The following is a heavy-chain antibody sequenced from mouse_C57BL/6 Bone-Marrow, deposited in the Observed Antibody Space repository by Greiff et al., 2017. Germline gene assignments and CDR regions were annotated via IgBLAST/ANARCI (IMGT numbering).Heavy chain of an antibody. CDR2: IDPSDSNT. D-gene: IGHD1-2*01. J-gene: IGHJ2*01. CDR3: ASSACYCDY. CDR1: GYTFTSYW. V-gene: IGHV1-69*01. Sequence: QVQLQQPGAELVMPGASVKLSCKASGYTFTSYWMHWVKQRPGQGLEWIGEIDPSDSNTNYNQKFKGKSTLTVDKSSSTAYMQLSSLTSEDSAVDYCASSACYCDYWGQGTTLTVSS.